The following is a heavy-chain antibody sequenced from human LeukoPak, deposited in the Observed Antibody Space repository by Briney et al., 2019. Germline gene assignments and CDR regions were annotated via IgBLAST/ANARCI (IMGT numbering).Heavy chain of an antibody. CDR3: ARDSHYYYMDV. CDR2: ISYDGSNK. J-gene: IGHJ6*03. Sequence: PGGSLRLSCAASGFTFSSYAMHWVRQAPGKGLEWVAVISYDGSNKYYADSVKGRFTISRDNAKNSLYLQMNSLRAEDTAVYYCARDSHYYYMDVWGKGTTVTVSS. CDR1: GFTFSSYA. V-gene: IGHV3-30*04.